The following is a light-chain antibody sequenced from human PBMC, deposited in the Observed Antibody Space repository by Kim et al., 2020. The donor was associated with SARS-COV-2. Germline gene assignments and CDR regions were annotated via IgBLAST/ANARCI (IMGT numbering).Light chain of an antibody. CDR3: QQYNNWPPWT. CDR1: QSVSSN. CDR2: GAS. Sequence: SPGERATRSCRASQSVSSNLAWYQQKPGQAPRLLFYGASTRATGIPARFSGSGSGTEFTLTISSLQSEDFAVYYCQQYNNWPPWTFGQGTKVDIK. V-gene: IGKV3-15*01. J-gene: IGKJ1*01.